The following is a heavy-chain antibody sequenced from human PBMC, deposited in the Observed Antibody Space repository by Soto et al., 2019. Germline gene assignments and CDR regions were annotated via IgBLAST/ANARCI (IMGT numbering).Heavy chain of an antibody. J-gene: IGHJ4*02. Sequence: PXECLKISCKGGGYKFGSAGIGWVRQMPGKGLEWMGIIKPGTSDIRYSPSCRGHVTISADEAVSTAYLQWSRLKASDTAMYYCARQLSHICDSWGQGTLVTASS. CDR3: ARQLSHICDS. V-gene: IGHV5-51*01. D-gene: IGHD3-3*02. CDR1: GYKFGSAG. CDR2: IKPGTSDI.